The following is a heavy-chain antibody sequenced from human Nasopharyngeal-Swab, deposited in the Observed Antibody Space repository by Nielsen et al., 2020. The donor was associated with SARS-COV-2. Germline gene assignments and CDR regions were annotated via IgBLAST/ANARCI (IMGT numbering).Heavy chain of an antibody. V-gene: IGHV1-2*02. Sequence: ASVKVSCKTSGYTFTDYYIHWVRQVPGQGLEWVGCINPYSGDTKYAQKFQGRVTVTRDTSRGTAYIELSRLRSDDTAVYYCARDYYDNYDSDYWGQGTLVTVSS. CDR1: GYTFTDYY. D-gene: IGHD3-22*01. CDR3: ARDYYDNYDSDY. J-gene: IGHJ4*02. CDR2: INPYSGDT.